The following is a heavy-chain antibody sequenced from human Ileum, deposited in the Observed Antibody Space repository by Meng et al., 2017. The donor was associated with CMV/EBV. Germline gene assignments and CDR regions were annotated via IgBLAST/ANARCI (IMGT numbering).Heavy chain of an antibody. CDR1: GFTFSNFA. CDR2: ISDRGDRT. CDR3: VRIYGHSAGHYYHALDV. Sequence: GESLKISCAVSGFTFSNFAMTWVRLAPGRGLEAVSSISDRGDRTYYVDSVRGRFTISRDNSRNIVYLQMNSLGAGDTAIYYCVRIYGHSAGHYYHALDVWGQGTTVTVSS. D-gene: IGHD2/OR15-2a*01. V-gene: IGHV3-23*01. J-gene: IGHJ6*02.